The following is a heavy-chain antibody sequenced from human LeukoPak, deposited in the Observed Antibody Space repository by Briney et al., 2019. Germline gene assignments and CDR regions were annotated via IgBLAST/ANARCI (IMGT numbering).Heavy chain of an antibody. CDR3: TRSSAYCSSTSCYVLDY. Sequence: GGSLRLSCAASGFTFSNYAMTWVRQAPGKGLEWVGFIRSKAYGGTTEYAASVKGRFTISRDDSKSIAYLQMNSLKTEDTAVYYCTRSSAYCSSTSCYVLDYWGQGTLVTVSS. V-gene: IGHV3-49*04. D-gene: IGHD2-2*01. CDR1: GFTFSNYA. J-gene: IGHJ4*02. CDR2: IRSKAYGGTT.